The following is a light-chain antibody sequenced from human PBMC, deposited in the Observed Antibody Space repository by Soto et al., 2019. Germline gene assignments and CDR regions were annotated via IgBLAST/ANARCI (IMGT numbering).Light chain of an antibody. J-gene: IGLJ1*01. CDR3: CSYAGTYTYV. V-gene: IGLV2-11*01. Sequence: QSVLTQPRSVSGSPGQSVTISCTGTSSDVGDYNYVSWYQQHPGKAPKLMIYDVNKRPSGVPDRFSGSKSGSTASLTISGLQSEDEADYFCCSYAGTYTYVFATGTKVTVL. CDR2: DVN. CDR1: SSDVGDYNY.